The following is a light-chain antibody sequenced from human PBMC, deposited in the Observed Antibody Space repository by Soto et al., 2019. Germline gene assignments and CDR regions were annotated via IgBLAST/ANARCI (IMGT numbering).Light chain of an antibody. Sequence: QSVLTQPASVSGSPGQSITISCTGTSSDVGSYNLVSWYQQHPGKAPKLMIYENNKRPSGVSDHFSGSKSGNTASLTVSGLQADDEADYYCSSYAGNNNYVFGTGTKLTVL. CDR1: SSDVGSYNL. CDR2: ENN. CDR3: SSYAGNNNYV. J-gene: IGLJ1*01. V-gene: IGLV2-14*02.